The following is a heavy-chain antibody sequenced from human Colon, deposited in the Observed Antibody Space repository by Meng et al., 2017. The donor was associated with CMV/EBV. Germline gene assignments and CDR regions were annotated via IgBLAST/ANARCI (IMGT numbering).Heavy chain of an antibody. J-gene: IGHJ4*02. D-gene: IGHD3-10*01. CDR3: ASELRDGDYIDF. Sequence: ASGYTSTASAIHWVRQAPGQGLEWRGRINPNSGGTNYGLKFQGRVTMTRDTSISTAYMELSWLRSDDTALYFCASELRDGDYIDFWGPGTLVTVSS. CDR1: GYTSTASA. V-gene: IGHV1-2*06. CDR2: INPNSGGT.